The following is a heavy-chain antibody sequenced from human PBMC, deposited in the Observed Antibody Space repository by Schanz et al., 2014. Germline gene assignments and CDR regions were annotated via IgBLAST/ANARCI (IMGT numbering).Heavy chain of an antibody. Sequence: VQLEQSGAEVKKPGSSVKVSCKASGGTFSTYTISWVRQAPGQGLEWMGWISAYNGHTDYAQKLQGRVTLTTDTSTSTAYMELRSLRSDDTAVYYCARGGYSSGWYDRDIAHFDYWGQGTLVTVSS. CDR1: GGTFSTYT. V-gene: IGHV1-18*01. CDR2: ISAYNGHT. D-gene: IGHD6-19*01. CDR3: ARGGYSSGWYDRDIAHFDY. J-gene: IGHJ4*02.